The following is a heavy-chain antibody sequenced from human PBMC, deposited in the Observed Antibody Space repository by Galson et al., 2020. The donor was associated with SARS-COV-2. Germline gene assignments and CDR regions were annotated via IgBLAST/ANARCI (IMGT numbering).Heavy chain of an antibody. CDR2: INWNSGSI. CDR3: VKDIGDYYDTSGYYGAFDL. D-gene: IGHD3-22*01. J-gene: IGHJ3*01. CDR1: TFTFEHYA. Sequence: GGSLRLSCAASTFTFEHYAMHWVRQAPGKGLEWVSGINWNSGSIGYADSVKGQFTISRDNANNSLYLQMNSLRAEDTALYYCVKDIGDYYDTSGYYGAFDLWGQGTLVTVS. V-gene: IGHV3-9*01.